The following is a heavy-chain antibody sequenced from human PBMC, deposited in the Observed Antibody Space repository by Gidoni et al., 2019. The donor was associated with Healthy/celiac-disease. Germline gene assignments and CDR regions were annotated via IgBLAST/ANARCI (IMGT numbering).Heavy chain of an antibody. CDR1: GFTFSNAW. J-gene: IGHJ3*02. CDR2: IKSKTDGGTT. V-gene: IGHV3-15*01. D-gene: IGHD3-22*01. CDR3: TTDRVGVYDSSGYYRDAFDI. Sequence: EVQLVESGGGFVKPGGSLRLSCAASGFTFSNAWMSWVRQAPGKGLEWVGRIKSKTDGGTTDYAAPVKGRFTISRDDSKNTLYLQMNSLKTEDTAVYYCTTDRVGVYDSSGYYRDAFDIWGQGTMVTVSS.